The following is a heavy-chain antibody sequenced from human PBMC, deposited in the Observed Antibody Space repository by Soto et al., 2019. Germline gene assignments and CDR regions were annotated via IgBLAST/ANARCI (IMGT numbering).Heavy chain of an antibody. J-gene: IGHJ4*02. V-gene: IGHV1-58*01. D-gene: IGHD2-21*02. CDR2: IVVGSGNT. CDR3: AAGASVVTLAY. CDR1: GFTFTSSA. Sequence: QMQLVQSGPEVKKPGTSVKVSCKASGFTFTSSAVQWVRQARGQRLEWIGWIVVGSGNTNYAQKFQERVTITRYMSTSTSYMELSSLRSEDTAVYYCAAGASVVTLAYWGQGTLVTVSS.